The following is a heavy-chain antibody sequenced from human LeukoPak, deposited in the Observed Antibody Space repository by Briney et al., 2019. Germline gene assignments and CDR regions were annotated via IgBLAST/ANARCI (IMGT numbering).Heavy chain of an antibody. Sequence: GGSLRLSCAASGFTVSTNYMSWVRQAPGKGLEWVSVIYSGGSTYYADSVKGRFTISRHNSENTLYLQMNSLRAEDTAVYYCAKGQPVRFLEWLLSFDYWGQGTLVTVSS. D-gene: IGHD3-3*01. CDR3: AKGQPVRFLEWLLSFDY. J-gene: IGHJ4*02. CDR2: IYSGGST. CDR1: GFTVSTNY. V-gene: IGHV3-53*01.